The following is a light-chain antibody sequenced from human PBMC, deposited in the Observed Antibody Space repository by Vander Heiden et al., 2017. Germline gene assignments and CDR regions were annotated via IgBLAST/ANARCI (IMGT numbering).Light chain of an antibody. V-gene: IGLV2-14*01. J-gene: IGLJ3*02. CDR3: SSYRSSSTLGM. CDR2: DVS. CDR1: SSDVGGYNY. Sequence: QSALTQPASVSGSPGQSITISCTGTSSDVGGYNYVSWYQQHPGKAPKLMIYDVSNRPSGVSDRFSASKSGNTASLTISGLQPEDEAEYYCSSYRSSSTLGMFGGGTKLTVL.